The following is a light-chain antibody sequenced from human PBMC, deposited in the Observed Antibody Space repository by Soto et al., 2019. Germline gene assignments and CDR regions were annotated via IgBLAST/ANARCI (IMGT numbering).Light chain of an antibody. CDR3: QEYTSAT. V-gene: IGKV1-5*01. Sequence: DIQMTQSPSTLSASVGDRVTITCRAGQSISDWLAWYQQIPGKAPKLLLFDASTLQSGVTSRFSGSGSGTEFTLTISSLQPDDFGTYYCQEYTSATFGRGTRLEIK. CDR2: DAS. CDR1: QSISDW. J-gene: IGKJ2*01.